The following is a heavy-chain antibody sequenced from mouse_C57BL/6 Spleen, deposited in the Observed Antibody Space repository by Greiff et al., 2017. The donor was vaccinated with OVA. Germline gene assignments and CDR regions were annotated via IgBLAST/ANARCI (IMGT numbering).Heavy chain of an antibody. Sequence: VQLQQSGAELVKPGASVKMSCKASGYTFTTYPIEWMTQNHGKSLEWIGNFHPYNDDTKYNEKFKGKATLTVEKSSSTVYLELSRLTADDSAGYYCARGTTVVDWSFDVWGTGTTVTVSS. CDR1: GYTFTTYP. CDR3: ARGTTVVDWSFDV. V-gene: IGHV1-47*01. D-gene: IGHD1-1*01. CDR2: FHPYNDDT. J-gene: IGHJ1*03.